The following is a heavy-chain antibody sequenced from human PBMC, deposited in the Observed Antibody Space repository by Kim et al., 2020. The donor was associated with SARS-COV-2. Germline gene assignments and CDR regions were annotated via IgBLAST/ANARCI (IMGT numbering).Heavy chain of an antibody. CDR3: ARGGILTGYYNNWFDP. J-gene: IGHJ5*02. V-gene: IGHV4-59*13. CDR1: GGSISNYY. Sequence: SETLSLTCTVSGGSISNYYWSWIRQPPGRGLEWIGYIYYSGSTNYNPSLKSRVTISVDTSKNLFSLKLSSVTAADTAVYYCARGGILTGYYNNWFDPWGQGTLVTVSS. D-gene: IGHD3-9*01. CDR2: IYYSGST.